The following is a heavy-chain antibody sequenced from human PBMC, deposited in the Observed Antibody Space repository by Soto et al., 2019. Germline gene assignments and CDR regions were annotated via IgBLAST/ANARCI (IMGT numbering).Heavy chain of an antibody. Sequence: EVQLLESGGGLVQPGGSLRLSCAASGFTFSSYAMSWVRQAPGKGLEWVSAISGSGGSTYYADSVKGRFTISRDNSKNTLYLQMNSLRAEDTAVYYCAKDRGGWIADYYYMDVWGKGTTVTVSS. CDR2: ISGSGGST. CDR3: AKDRGGWIADYYYMDV. CDR1: GFTFSSYA. D-gene: IGHD5-12*01. V-gene: IGHV3-23*01. J-gene: IGHJ6*03.